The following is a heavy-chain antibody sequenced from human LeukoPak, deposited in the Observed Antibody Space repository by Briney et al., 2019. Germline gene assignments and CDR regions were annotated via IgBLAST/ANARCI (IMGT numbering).Heavy chain of an antibody. J-gene: IGHJ6*03. V-gene: IGHV1-2*02. CDR1: GYTFTGYY. CDR2: INPNSGGT. D-gene: IGHD6-6*01. Sequence: GASVKVSCKASGYTFTGYYMHWVRQAPGQGLEWMGWINPNSGGTNYAQKFQGRVTMTRDTPISTAYMELSRLRSDDTAVYYCARGYSSSFYYTDVWGKGTTVTVSS. CDR3: ARGYSSSFYYTDV.